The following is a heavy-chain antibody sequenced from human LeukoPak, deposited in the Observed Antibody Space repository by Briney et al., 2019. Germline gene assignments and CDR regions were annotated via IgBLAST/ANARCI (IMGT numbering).Heavy chain of an antibody. D-gene: IGHD3-10*01. V-gene: IGHV1-46*01. CDR2: INPSGGST. CDR3: AKTAKYYYGSETYYFFEY. Sequence: ASVKVSCKASGYTFTSYYMHWVRQAPGQGLEWMGIINPSGGSTSYAQKFQGRVTMTRDMSTSTVYMELSSLRSEDTAVYYCAKTAKYYYGSETYYFFEYWGQGTLVTVSS. J-gene: IGHJ4*02. CDR1: GYTFTSYY.